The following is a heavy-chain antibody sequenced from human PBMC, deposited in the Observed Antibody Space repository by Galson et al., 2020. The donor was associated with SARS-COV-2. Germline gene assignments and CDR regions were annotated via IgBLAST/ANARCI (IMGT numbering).Heavy chain of an antibody. CDR3: ATEGVYCSSTSCRSYYYYMDV. Sequence: SQTLSLTCTVSGGSISSGGYYWSWIRQHPGKGLEWIGYIYYSGSTYYNPSLKSRVTISVDTSKNQFSLKLSSVTAADTAVYYCATEGVYCSSTSCRSYYYYMDVWGKGTTVTVSS. V-gene: IGHV4-31*03. D-gene: IGHD2-2*01. CDR2: IYYSGST. CDR1: GGSISSGGYY. J-gene: IGHJ6*03.